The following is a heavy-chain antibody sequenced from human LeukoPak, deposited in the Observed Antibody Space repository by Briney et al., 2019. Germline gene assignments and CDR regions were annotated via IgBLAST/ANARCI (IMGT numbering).Heavy chain of an antibody. CDR2: ISYDGSNK. D-gene: IGHD4-17*01. J-gene: IGHJ4*02. Sequence: PGRSLRLSCAASGFTFSNYAMYWVRQAPGKGLEWVAVISYDGSNKYYADSVKGRFTISRDNSKNTLYLQMNSLRAEDTAVYYCAFDYGDYYYWGQGTLVTVPS. CDR3: AFDYGDYYY. V-gene: IGHV3-30-3*01. CDR1: GFTFSNYA.